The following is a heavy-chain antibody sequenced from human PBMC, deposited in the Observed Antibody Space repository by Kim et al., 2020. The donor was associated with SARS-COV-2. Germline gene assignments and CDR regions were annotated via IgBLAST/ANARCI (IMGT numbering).Heavy chain of an antibody. CDR3: AKGGGYYDSSGYYWYYFDY. CDR1: GFTFDDYA. Sequence: GGSLRLSCAASGFTFDDYAMHWVRQAPGKGLEWVSGISWNSGSIGYADSVKGRFTISRDNAKNSLYLQMNSLRAEDTALYYCAKGGGYYDSSGYYWYYFDYWGQGTLVTVSS. CDR2: ISWNSGSI. D-gene: IGHD3-22*01. V-gene: IGHV3-9*01. J-gene: IGHJ4*02.